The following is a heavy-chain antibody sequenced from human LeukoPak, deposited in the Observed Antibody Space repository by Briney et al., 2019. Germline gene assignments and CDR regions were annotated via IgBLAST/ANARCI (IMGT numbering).Heavy chain of an antibody. V-gene: IGHV4-39*01. CDR2: IYYSGST. CDR1: GGSISSSSYY. D-gene: IGHD3-9*01. Sequence: SETLSLTCTVSGGSISSSSYYWGWIRQPPGKGLEWIGSIYYSGSTYYNPSLKSRVTISVDTSKNQFSLKLSSVTAADTAVYYCAAVGEPDIYFIWGQGTLVTVSS. J-gene: IGHJ4*02. CDR3: AAVGEPDIYFI.